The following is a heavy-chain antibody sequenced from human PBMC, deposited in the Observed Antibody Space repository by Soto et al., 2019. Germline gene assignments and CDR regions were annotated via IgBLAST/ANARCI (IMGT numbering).Heavy chain of an antibody. CDR3: ARDSIAAAGKNFDY. CDR2: IWYDGSNK. V-gene: IGHV3-33*01. CDR1: GFTFSSYG. Sequence: GGSLRLSCAASGFTFSSYGMHWVRQAPGKGLEWVAVIWYDGSNKYYADSVKGRFTISRDNSKNTLYLQMNSLRAEDTAVYYCARDSIAAAGKNFDYWGQGPLLTVSS. D-gene: IGHD6-13*01. J-gene: IGHJ4*02.